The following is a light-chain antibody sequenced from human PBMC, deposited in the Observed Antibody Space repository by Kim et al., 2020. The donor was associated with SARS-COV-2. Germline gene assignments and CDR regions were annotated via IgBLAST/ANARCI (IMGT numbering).Light chain of an antibody. CDR2: LGS. CDR1: QSLLQSNGYNY. V-gene: IGKV2-28*01. J-gene: IGKJ5*01. CDR3: MQALQTPT. Sequence: DIVMTQSPLSLPVTPGEPASISCRSSQSLLQSNGYNYLDWYLQRPGQSPQLLIYLGSNRASGVPDRFSGSGSGTDFILKISRVEAEDVGVYYCMQALQTPTFGQGTRLEIK.